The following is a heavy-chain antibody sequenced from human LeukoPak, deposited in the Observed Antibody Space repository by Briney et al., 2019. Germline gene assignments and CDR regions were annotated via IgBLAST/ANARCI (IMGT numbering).Heavy chain of an antibody. CDR1: GGSISSGGYY. CDR3: ARFYDAFDI. D-gene: IGHD2/OR15-2a*01. V-gene: IGHV4-30-2*01. J-gene: IGHJ3*02. Sequence: SQTLSLTCTVSGGSISSGGYYWSWIRQPPGKGLEWIGYIYHSGSTDYNPSLKSRVTISVDRSTNQFSLKLSSVTAADTAVYYCARFYDAFDIWGQGTMVTVSS. CDR2: IYHSGST.